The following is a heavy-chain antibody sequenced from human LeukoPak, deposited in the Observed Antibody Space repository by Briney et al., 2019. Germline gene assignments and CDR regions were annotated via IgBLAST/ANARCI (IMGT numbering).Heavy chain of an antibody. CDR2: IYTSGST. CDR3: ARHEYGSGSLIYYYYYYMDV. J-gene: IGHJ6*03. CDR1: GGSISSYY. V-gene: IGHV4-4*07. Sequence: SETLSLTCTVSGGSISSYYWSWIRQPAGKGLEWIGRIYTSGSTYYNPSLKSRVTISVDTSKNQFSLKLSSVTAADTAVYYCARHEYGSGSLIYYYYYYMDVWGKGTTVTVSS. D-gene: IGHD3-10*01.